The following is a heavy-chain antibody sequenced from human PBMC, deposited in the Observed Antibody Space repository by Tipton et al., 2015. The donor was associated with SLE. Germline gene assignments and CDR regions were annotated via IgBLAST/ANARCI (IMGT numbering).Heavy chain of an antibody. D-gene: IGHD2-21*01. V-gene: IGHV3-30*04. Sequence: SLRLSCAASGFTFSRYIMNWVRQAPGKGLEWVAVISTDGSDTFFADSVRGRFTIFRDNFKNTLYLQMNSLRPEDTAIYYCATGMVVAPPRGNTDYCGQGTLVSVSS. CDR3: ATGMVVAPPRGNTDY. CDR1: GFTFSRYI. CDR2: ISTDGSDT. J-gene: IGHJ4*02.